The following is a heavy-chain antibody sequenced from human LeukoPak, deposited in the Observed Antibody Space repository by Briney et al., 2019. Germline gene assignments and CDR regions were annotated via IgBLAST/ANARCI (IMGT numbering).Heavy chain of an antibody. Sequence: GASVKVSCKASGYTFTSYGISWVRQAPGQGLEWMGWISTYNGNTNYAQKLQGRVTMTTDTSTSTAYMELGSLRSDDTAVYYCARDLLYCSGGSCPFDYWGQGTLVTVSS. CDR1: GYTFTSYG. V-gene: IGHV1-18*01. D-gene: IGHD2-15*01. CDR3: ARDLLYCSGGSCPFDY. J-gene: IGHJ4*02. CDR2: ISTYNGNT.